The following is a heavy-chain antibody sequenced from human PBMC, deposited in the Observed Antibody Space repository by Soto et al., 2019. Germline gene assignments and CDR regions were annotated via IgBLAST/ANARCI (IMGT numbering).Heavy chain of an antibody. CDR2: ISAYNGNT. D-gene: IGHD3-9*01. CDR1: GYTFTGYY. CDR3: AQLYYDILTGYYDAFDI. V-gene: IGHV1-18*04. J-gene: IGHJ3*02. Sequence: ASVKVSCKASGYTFTGYYMHWVRQAPGQGLEWMGWISAYNGNTNYAQKLQGRVTMTTDTSTSTAYMELRSLRSDDTAVYYCAQLYYDILTGYYDAFDIWGQGTMVTVSS.